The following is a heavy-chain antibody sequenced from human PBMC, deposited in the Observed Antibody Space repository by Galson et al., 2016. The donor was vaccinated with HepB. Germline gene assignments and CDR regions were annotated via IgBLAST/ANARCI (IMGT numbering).Heavy chain of an antibody. D-gene: IGHD3-16*01. CDR1: GYSFLSHG. CDR3: ARDDDWPNYDYYGMDV. V-gene: IGHV1-18*01. J-gene: IGHJ6*02. CDR2: ISAHNGNT. Sequence: SCKASGYSFLSHGISWVRQAPGQGLEWMGWISAHNGNTNYPQKLQGRVIMTTDTSTSTAYMELRSLRSDDTAVYYCARDDDWPNYDYYGMDVWGQGTTVTVSS.